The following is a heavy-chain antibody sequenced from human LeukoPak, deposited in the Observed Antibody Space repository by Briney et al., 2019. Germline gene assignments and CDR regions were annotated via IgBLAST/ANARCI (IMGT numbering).Heavy chain of an antibody. J-gene: IGHJ4*02. Sequence: PSETLSLTCTVSGGSISSHYWSRIRQPPGKGLEWIGYIYYSGSTNYNPSLKSRVTISVDTSKNQFSLKLSSVTAADTAVYYCARGYDFWSGPYPYYWGQGTLVTVSS. CDR1: GGSISSHY. CDR3: ARGYDFWSGPYPYY. V-gene: IGHV4-59*11. CDR2: IYYSGST. D-gene: IGHD3-3*01.